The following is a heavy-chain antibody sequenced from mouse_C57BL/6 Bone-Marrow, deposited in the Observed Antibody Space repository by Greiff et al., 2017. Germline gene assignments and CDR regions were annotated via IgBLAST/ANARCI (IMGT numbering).Heavy chain of an antibody. J-gene: IGHJ1*03. D-gene: IGHD1-1*01. CDR1: GFTFSDYY. CDR3: ARDGSSLYWYFDV. CDR2: ISNGGGST. Sequence: EVMLVESGGGLVQPGGSLKLSCAASGFTFSDYYMYWVRQTPEKRLEWVAYISNGGGSTYYPDTVKGRFTISRDNAKNTLYLQMSRLKSEDTAMYYVARDGSSLYWYFDVWGTGTTVTVSS. V-gene: IGHV5-12*01.